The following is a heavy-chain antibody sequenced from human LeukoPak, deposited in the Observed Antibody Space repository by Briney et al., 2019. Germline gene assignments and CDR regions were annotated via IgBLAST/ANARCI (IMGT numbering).Heavy chain of an antibody. CDR3: ARRGSGSYSDYFDY. Sequence: SETLSLTCTVSGGSISSSSYYWGWIRQPPGKGLEWIGSIYYSGSTYYNPSLKSRVTISVDTSKNQFSLKLSSVTAADTAVYYCARRGSGSYSDYFDYWGQGTLVTVSS. CDR1: GGSISSSSYY. V-gene: IGHV4-39*01. D-gene: IGHD1-26*01. CDR2: IYYSGST. J-gene: IGHJ4*02.